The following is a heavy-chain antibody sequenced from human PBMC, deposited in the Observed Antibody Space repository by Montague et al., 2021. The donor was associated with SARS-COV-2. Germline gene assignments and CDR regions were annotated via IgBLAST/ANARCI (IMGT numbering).Heavy chain of an antibody. CDR1: GGSINYYY. Sequence: SETLSLTCTVSGGSINYYYWHWLRQSAGKGLEWIGRIYSSGNTNSNPSLESRVIMSVDASQNQFSLKLNSVTAADTAVYYYARARHPTTASWFFFDYWGQGALVTVSS. CDR3: ARARHPTTASWFFFDY. V-gene: IGHV4-4*07. D-gene: IGHD6-13*01. CDR2: IYSSGNT. J-gene: IGHJ4*02.